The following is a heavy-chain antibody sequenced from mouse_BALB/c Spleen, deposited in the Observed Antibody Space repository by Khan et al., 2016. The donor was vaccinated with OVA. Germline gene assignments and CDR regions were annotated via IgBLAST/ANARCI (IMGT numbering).Heavy chain of an antibody. J-gene: IGHJ1*01. Sequence: QVQLKESGPGLVAPSQSLSITCTVSGFSLTNYDISWIRQPPGKGLEWLGVIWTGGGTNYNSAFMSRLSISKDNSKSQAFLKMNSLQSDDTAIYYCVRSGNYHGSFYWYFEVWGAGTTVTVSS. CDR3: VRSGNYHGSFYWYFEV. CDR2: IWTGGGT. V-gene: IGHV2-9-2*01. D-gene: IGHD1-1*01. CDR1: GFSLTNYD.